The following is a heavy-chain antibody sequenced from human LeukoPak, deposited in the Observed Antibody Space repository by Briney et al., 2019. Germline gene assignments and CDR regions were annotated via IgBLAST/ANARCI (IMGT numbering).Heavy chain of an antibody. V-gene: IGHV4-34*01. J-gene: IGHJ6*03. Sequence: SETLSLTCAVYGGSFSDSYWTWIRQRPGKGLEWIGGIHHSGTTNFNPSLQSRVSISVDTAKNQFFLRVASMTAADTALYYCARGRKVSGVRRINWARHENYFFYYIDVWGKGTSVSVSS. D-gene: IGHD1-14*01. CDR2: IHHSGTT. CDR3: ARGRKVSGVRRINWARHENYFFYYIDV. CDR1: GGSFSDSY.